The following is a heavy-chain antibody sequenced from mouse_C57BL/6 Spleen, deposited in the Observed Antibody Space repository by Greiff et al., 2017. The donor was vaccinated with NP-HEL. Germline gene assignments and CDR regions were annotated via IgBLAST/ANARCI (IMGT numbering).Heavy chain of an antibody. CDR3: ARLNGEGYFDY. CDR2: ISNGGGST. Sequence: EVQLVESGGGLVQPGGSLKLSCAASGFTFSDYYMYWVRQTPEKRLEWVAYISNGGGSTYYPDTVKGRFTISRDNAKNTLYLQMSRLKSEDTAMYYCARLNGEGYFDYWGQGTTLTVSS. D-gene: IGHD2-13*01. CDR1: GFTFSDYY. J-gene: IGHJ2*01. V-gene: IGHV5-12*01.